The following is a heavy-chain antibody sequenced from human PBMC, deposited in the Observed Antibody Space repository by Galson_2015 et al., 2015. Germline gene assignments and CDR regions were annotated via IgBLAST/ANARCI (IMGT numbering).Heavy chain of an antibody. J-gene: IGHJ3*02. Sequence: SLRLSCAASGFTFDNHAMHWVRQAPGKGLEWVSVLYSTGDTYYADSVRGRFTISRDNSDNTVYLQMSSLRDEDTALYYCATDGTSAALDAFDIWGQGTMVTVSS. CDR1: GFTFDNHA. V-gene: IGHV3-53*01. CDR3: ATDGTSAALDAFDI. CDR2: LYSTGDT. D-gene: IGHD1-14*01.